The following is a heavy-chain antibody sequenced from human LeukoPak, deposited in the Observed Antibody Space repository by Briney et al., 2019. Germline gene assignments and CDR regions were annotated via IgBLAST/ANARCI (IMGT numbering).Heavy chain of an antibody. CDR1: GFTFSSCA. CDR3: AKSDYGDSPSDAFDI. CDR2: ITANGAST. Sequence: GGSLRLSCAASGFTFSSCAMSWVRQAPGKGLEWVSGITANGASTYYADSVKGRFTISRDNSKNTLYLQMNSLRAEDTAVYYCAKSDYGDSPSDAFDIWGQGTMVTVSS. V-gene: IGHV3-23*01. J-gene: IGHJ3*02. D-gene: IGHD4-17*01.